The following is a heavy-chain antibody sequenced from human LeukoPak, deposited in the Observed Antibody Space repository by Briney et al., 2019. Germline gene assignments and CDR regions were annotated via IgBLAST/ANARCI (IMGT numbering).Heavy chain of an antibody. V-gene: IGHV4-34*01. Sequence: SETLSLTCAVYGGSFSGYYWSWIRQPPGKGLQWIGEINHSGSTNYNPSLKSRVTISVDTSKNQFSLKLSSVTAADTAVYYCARGIAVAGTLYYFDYWGQGTLVTVSS. CDR2: INHSGST. CDR3: ARGIAVAGTLYYFDY. CDR1: GGSFSGYY. D-gene: IGHD6-19*01. J-gene: IGHJ4*02.